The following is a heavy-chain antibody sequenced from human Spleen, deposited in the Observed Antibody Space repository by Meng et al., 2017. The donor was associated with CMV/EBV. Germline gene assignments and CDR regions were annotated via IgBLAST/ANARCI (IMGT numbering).Heavy chain of an antibody. J-gene: IGHJ4*02. V-gene: IGHV3-9*01. D-gene: IGHD3-10*01. Sequence: GGSLRLSCAASGFSFSMDWMSWVRQAPGKGLEWVSGISWNSDTMGYADSVKGRFTISRDNAKNSLYLQMNSLRGEDTALYYCAKLEGYYYGSGSFDYWGQGTLVTVSS. CDR2: ISWNSDTM. CDR1: GFSFSMDW. CDR3: AKLEGYYYGSGSFDY.